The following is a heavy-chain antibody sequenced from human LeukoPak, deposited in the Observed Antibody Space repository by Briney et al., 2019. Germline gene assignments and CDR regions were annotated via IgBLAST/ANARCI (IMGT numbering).Heavy chain of an antibody. D-gene: IGHD6-13*01. CDR1: GGSISSYY. V-gene: IGHV4-59*01. CDR2: IYYSGST. Sequence: SETLSLTCTVPGGSISSYYWSWIRQPPGKGLEWIGYIYYSGSTNYNPSLKSRVTISVDTSKNQFSLKLSSVTAADTAVYYCARDMEVGQSGGSSWFYYYSMDVWGQGTTVTVSS. J-gene: IGHJ6*02. CDR3: ARDMEVGQSGGSSWFYYYSMDV.